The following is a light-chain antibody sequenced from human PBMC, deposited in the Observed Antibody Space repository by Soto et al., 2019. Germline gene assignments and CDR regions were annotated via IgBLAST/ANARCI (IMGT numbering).Light chain of an antibody. J-gene: IGLJ1*01. Sequence: QSALTQPASVSGSPGQSITISCTGTSSDIGGYNFVSWYQQHPGKAPKLMIFEVSKRPSGVSNRFSGSKSGNTASLTLSGLQAEDEAHYYCSSYTSSTTMVFGTGTKVTVL. CDR1: SSDIGGYNF. CDR3: SSYTSSTTMV. CDR2: EVS. V-gene: IGLV2-14*01.